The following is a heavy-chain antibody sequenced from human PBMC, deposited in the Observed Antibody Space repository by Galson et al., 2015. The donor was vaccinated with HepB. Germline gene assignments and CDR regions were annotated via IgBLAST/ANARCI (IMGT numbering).Heavy chain of an antibody. J-gene: IGHJ4*02. CDR1: GYSFTSYW. CDR2: IYPGDSDT. D-gene: IGHD6-6*01. Sequence: QSGAEVKRPGESLTISWKGSGYSFTSYWIGWVRQMPGKGLEWVGVIYPGDSDTRYSPPFQGPVTISADKSISTAFLLLSSLKASGTASEYLARAYSSSAGYLDYWGQGTLVTVSS. CDR3: ARAYSSSAGYLDY. V-gene: IGHV5-51*03.